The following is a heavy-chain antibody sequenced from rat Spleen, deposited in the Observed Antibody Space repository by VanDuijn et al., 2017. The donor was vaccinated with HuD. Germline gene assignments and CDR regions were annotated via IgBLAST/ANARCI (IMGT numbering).Heavy chain of an antibody. CDR2: MRYNGDT. Sequence: QVQLKESGPGLVQPSETLSLTCTVSGFSLTSYNVHWVRQPPGKGLEWMGRMRYNGDTSSNSALKSRLSISRDTSKNQVYLKMNSLQTEDTATYYCARKHTYGVMDAWGQGASVTVSS. CDR1: GFSLTSYN. CDR3: ARKHTYGVMDA. J-gene: IGHJ4*01. D-gene: IGHD2-1*01. V-gene: IGHV2-63*01.